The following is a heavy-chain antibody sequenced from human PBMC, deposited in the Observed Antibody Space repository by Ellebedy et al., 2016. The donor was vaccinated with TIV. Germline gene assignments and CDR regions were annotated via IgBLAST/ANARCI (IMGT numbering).Heavy chain of an antibody. D-gene: IGHD2-8*02. V-gene: IGHV3-74*01. J-gene: IGHJ4*02. CDR2: INCEGNSI. Sequence: PGGSLRLSCAASGFIFNEYWMHWVREVPGKGLQWLARINCEGNSINYADSERGRFTISRDNTKNTLYLQMHSLRADDTAIYYGARSYWPHTLDFWGQGNQVTVSS. CDR3: ARSYWPHTLDF. CDR1: GFIFNEYW.